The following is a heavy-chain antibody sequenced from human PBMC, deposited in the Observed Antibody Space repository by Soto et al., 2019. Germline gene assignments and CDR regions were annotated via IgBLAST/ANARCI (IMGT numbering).Heavy chain of an antibody. J-gene: IGHJ6*02. D-gene: IGHD2-2*01. CDR2: INPNSGGT. CDR3: ARDRSFYCSSTSCYYYYGMDV. V-gene: IGHV1-2*02. Sequence: ASVKVSCKASGYTFTGYYMHWVRQAPGQGLEWMGWINPNSGGTNYAQKFQGRVTMTRHTSISTAYMELSRLRSDDTAVYYCARDRSFYCSSTSCYYYYGMDVWGQGTTVTVSS. CDR1: GYTFTGYY.